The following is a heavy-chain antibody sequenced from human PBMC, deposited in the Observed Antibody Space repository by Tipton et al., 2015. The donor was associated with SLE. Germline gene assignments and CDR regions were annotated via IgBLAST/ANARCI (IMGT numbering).Heavy chain of an antibody. J-gene: IGHJ4*02. CDR1: GFTFKNTV. Sequence: SLRLSCAASGFTFKNTVISWVRQAPGKGLEWVSSIGGDGGTNYADSVKGRFTISRDRSNTLYLQMNSLRAEGTALYYCAKGRGFGAIYPFDSWGQGTLVTVSS. D-gene: IGHD4/OR15-4a*01. CDR2: IGGDGGT. V-gene: IGHV3-23*01. CDR3: AKGRGFGAIYPFDS.